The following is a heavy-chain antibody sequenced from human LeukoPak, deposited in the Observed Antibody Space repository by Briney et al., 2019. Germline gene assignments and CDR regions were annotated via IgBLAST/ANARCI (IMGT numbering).Heavy chain of an antibody. CDR2: ISYDGSNK. J-gene: IGHJ4*02. D-gene: IGHD6-6*01. CDR1: GFTFSSYA. V-gene: IGHV3-30-3*01. Sequence: PGGSLRLSCAASGFTFSSYAMHWVRQAPGKGLEWAAVISYDGSNKYYADSVKGRFTISRDNSKNTLYLQMNSLRAEDTAVYYCARGLEYSSSSDYWGQGTLVTVSS. CDR3: ARGLEYSSSSDY.